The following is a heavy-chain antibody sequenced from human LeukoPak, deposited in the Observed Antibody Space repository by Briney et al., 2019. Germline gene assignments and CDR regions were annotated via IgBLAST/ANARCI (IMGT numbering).Heavy chain of an antibody. V-gene: IGHV4-59*01. CDR3: ARVALAAAGPYYYYYYMDV. CDR2: IYYSGST. J-gene: IGHJ6*03. CDR1: GGSISSYY. Sequence: SETLSLTCTVSGGSISSYYWSWIRQPPGKGLEWIGYIYYSGSTNYNPSLKSRVTISVDTSKNQFSLKLSSVTAADTAAYYCARVALAAAGPYYYYYYMDVWGKGTTVTVSS. D-gene: IGHD6-13*01.